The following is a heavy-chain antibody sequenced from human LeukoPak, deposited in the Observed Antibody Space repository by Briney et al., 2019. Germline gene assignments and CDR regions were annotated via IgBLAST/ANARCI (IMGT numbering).Heavy chain of an antibody. CDR3: ARQDRRGKLQLVRAFDI. V-gene: IGHV4-39*01. D-gene: IGHD6-13*01. CDR1: GDSISSSSYS. J-gene: IGHJ3*02. CDR2: IYYSGST. Sequence: KPSETLSLTCTVSGDSISSSSYSWGWVRQPPGKGLEWIGIIYYSGSTYYSGSAYYNPSLESRVTISVDTSKNQFSLKLSPVTAADTAVYYCARQDRRGKLQLVRAFDIWGQGTMVTVSS.